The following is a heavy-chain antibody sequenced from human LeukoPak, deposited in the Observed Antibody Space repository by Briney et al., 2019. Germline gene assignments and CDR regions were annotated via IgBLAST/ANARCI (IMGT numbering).Heavy chain of an antibody. V-gene: IGHV4-38-2*02. CDR3: ARGRIAAAGTGVDY. CDR2: IYHSGST. D-gene: IGHD6-13*01. CDR1: GYSISSGYY. Sequence: SETLSLTCTVSGYSISSGYYWGWTRQPPGKGLEWIGSIYHSGSTYYNPSLKSRVTISVDTSKNQFSLKLSSVTAADTAVYYCARGRIAAAGTGVDYWGQGTLVTVSS. J-gene: IGHJ4*02.